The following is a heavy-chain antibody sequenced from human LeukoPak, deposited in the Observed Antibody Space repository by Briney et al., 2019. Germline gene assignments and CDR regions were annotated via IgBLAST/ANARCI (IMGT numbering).Heavy chain of an antibody. CDR2: ILTAGKT. D-gene: IGHD6-19*01. CDR1: GFTAGSNF. Sequence: GGSRNLSWEASGFTAGSNFMGWFRRPPGRGLGWVSVILTAGKTYYADSVKGRFTISRDDSKNMVYLQMNSLRTEDTAVYFCAREGYSSGWFRLWGQGTLVTVSS. CDR3: AREGYSSGWFRL. J-gene: IGHJ4*02. V-gene: IGHV3-53*01.